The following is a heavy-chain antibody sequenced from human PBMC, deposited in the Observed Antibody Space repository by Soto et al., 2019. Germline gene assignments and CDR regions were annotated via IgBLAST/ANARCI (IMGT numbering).Heavy chain of an antibody. Sequence: QLRLQESGPGLVKPSETLSLTCTVSGASIDSTSSYYWGWIRQPPGKGLEWIGSIFYSGSTSRNPSLQSRVTISVDTSNNQFSLKLTSVTAADTAVYYCARHDFYRSYVDVRGKGTTVIVSS. CDR1: GASIDSTSSYY. CDR2: IFYSGST. D-gene: IGHD2-21*02. V-gene: IGHV4-39*01. J-gene: IGHJ6*03. CDR3: ARHDFYRSYVDV.